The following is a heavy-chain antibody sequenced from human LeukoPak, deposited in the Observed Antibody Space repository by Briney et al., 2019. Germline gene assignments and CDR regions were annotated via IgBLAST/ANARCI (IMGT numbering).Heavy chain of an antibody. CDR2: INQDGSGK. CDR3: ARSETTYYYDSSVYFYYYYGMDV. CDR1: GFTFSSYW. Sequence: GGSLRLSCAASGFTFSSYWMSWVRQAPGKGLEWVANINQDGSGKNYVDSVKGRFTISRDNAKNSLYLQMNSLRVEDTAVYYCARSETTYYYDSSVYFYYYYGMDVWGQGTTVTVSS. J-gene: IGHJ6*02. D-gene: IGHD3-22*01. V-gene: IGHV3-7*01.